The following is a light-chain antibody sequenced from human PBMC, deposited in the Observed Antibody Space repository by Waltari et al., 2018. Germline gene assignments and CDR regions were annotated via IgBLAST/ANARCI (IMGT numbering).Light chain of an antibody. CDR2: DAS. CDR1: QSVGTY. CDR3: QQRSSWTPHT. Sequence: EIVLTQSPATLSLSPGETPTLSCRASQSVGTYLAWYQQKTGQAPRLLIYDASNRSTGIPDRFRGSGSGTDFTLTISSLEPEDFALYYCQQRSSWTPHTFGQGARLEIK. V-gene: IGKV3-11*01. J-gene: IGKJ2*01.